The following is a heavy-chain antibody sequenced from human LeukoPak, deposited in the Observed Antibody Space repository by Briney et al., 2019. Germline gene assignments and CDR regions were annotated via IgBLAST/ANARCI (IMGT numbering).Heavy chain of an antibody. CDR1: GFTFSSYA. D-gene: IGHD5-18*01. V-gene: IGHV3-30-3*01. CDR3: ARDQVDTASFYYFDY. Sequence: GRSLRLSCAASGFTFSSYAMHWVRQAPGKGLEWVAVISYDGSNKYYADSVKGRFTISRDNSKNTLYLQMNSLRAEDTAVYYCARDQVDTASFYYFDYWGRGTLVTVSS. CDR2: ISYDGSNK. J-gene: IGHJ4*02.